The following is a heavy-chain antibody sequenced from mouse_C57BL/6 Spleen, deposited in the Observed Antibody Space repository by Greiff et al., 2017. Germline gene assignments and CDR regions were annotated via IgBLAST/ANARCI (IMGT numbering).Heavy chain of an antibody. Sequence: EVKLEESGGGLVKPGGSLKLSCAASGFTFSDYGMHWVRQAPEKGLEWVAYISSGSSTIYYADTVKGRFTISRDNAKNTLFLQMTSLRSEDTAMYYCARKYDYEYYAMDYWGQGTSVTVSS. D-gene: IGHD2-4*01. V-gene: IGHV5-17*01. CDR3: ARKYDYEYYAMDY. J-gene: IGHJ4*01. CDR2: ISSGSSTI. CDR1: GFTFSDYG.